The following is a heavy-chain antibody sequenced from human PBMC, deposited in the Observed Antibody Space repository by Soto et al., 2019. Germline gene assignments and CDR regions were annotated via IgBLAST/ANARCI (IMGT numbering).Heavy chain of an antibody. CDR2: IYIGGST. CDR3: VREIAAEFDI. Sequence: EVQLVESGGGLVHPGGSLRLSCAASGFTVSSNYMSWVSQATGKGLEWVSVIYIGGSTYYADCVKGRFTIYRDNAKNTVYLQMNGLRAEDRAVYYCVREIAAEFDIWGRGTMVTVSS. D-gene: IGHD6-6*01. V-gene: IGHV3-66*01. CDR1: GFTVSSNY. J-gene: IGHJ3*02.